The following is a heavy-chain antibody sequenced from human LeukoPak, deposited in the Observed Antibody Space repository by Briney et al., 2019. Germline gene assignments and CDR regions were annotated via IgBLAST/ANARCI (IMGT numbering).Heavy chain of an antibody. V-gene: IGHV4-38-2*02. CDR1: GYSISSGNY. J-gene: IGHJ4*02. Sequence: PSETLSLTCTVSGYSISSGNYWGWIRQPPGKGPEWIGSIYHSGSTYYNPSLKGRVSISVDTSKNQFSLRLSSVTAADTAVYYCARDGDFYYFDYWGQGTLVTVSS. CDR2: IYHSGST. CDR3: ARDGDFYYFDY.